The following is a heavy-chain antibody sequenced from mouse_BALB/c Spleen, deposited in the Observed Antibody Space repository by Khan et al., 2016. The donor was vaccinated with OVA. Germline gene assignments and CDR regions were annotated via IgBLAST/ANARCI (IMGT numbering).Heavy chain of an antibody. Sequence: EVELVESGGGLVKPGGSLKLSCAASGFTFSDYYMYWVRQTPEKRLEWVATISDGGNYTSYPDSVKGRFTISRDNAKNNLYLQMSSLKSEDTAMXYCARGGYGSFAFWGQGTLVTVSA. D-gene: IGHD2-14*01. CDR2: ISDGGNYT. CDR3: ARGGYGSFAF. J-gene: IGHJ3*01. CDR1: GFTFSDYY. V-gene: IGHV5-4*02.